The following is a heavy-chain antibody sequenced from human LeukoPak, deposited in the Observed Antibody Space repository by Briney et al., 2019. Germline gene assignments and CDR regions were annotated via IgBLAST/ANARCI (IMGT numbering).Heavy chain of an antibody. CDR1: GGSFSGYY. CDR3: ARSGPPYDYVWGSYRYYFDY. Sequence: SETLSLPCAVYGGSFSGYYWGWIRQPPGKGLEWIGEINHSGSTNYNPSLKSRVTISVDTSKNQFSLKLSSVTAADTAVYYCARSGPPYDYVWGSYRYYFDYWGQGTLVTVSS. J-gene: IGHJ4*02. D-gene: IGHD3-16*02. V-gene: IGHV4-34*01. CDR2: INHSGST.